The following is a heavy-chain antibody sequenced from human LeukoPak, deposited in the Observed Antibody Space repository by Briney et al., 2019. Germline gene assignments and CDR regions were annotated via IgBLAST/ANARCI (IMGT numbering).Heavy chain of an antibody. CDR3: ARVGQRYDFWSGPTFDY. J-gene: IGHJ4*02. CDR1: GGSFSGYY. D-gene: IGHD3-3*01. CDR2: INHSGST. V-gene: IGHV4-34*01. Sequence: NPSETLSLTCAVYGGSFSGYYWSWIRQPPGKGLEWIGEINHSGSTNYNPSLKSRVTISVDTSKNQFSLKLSSVTAADTAVYSCARVGQRYDFWSGPTFDYWGQGTLVTVSS.